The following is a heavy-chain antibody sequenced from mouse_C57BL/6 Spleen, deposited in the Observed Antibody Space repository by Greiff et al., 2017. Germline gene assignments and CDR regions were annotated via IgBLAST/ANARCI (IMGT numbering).Heavy chain of an antibody. J-gene: IGHJ1*03. V-gene: IGHV1-69*01. CDR3: ASTTTVGDWYFDV. CDR2: IDPSDSYT. Sequence: QVQLKQPGAELVMPGASVKLSCKASGYTFTSYWMHWVKQRPGQGLEWIEEIDPSDSYTNYNQKFKGKSTLTVDKSSSTAYMQLSSLTSEDSAVYYCASTTTVGDWYFDVWGTGTTVTVSS. D-gene: IGHD1-1*01. CDR1: GYTFTSYW.